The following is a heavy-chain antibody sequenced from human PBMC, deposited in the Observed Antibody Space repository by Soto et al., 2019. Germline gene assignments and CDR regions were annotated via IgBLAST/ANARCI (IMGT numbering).Heavy chain of an antibody. Sequence: GGSLRLSCEGSGFTFRSHSMNWVRQAPGRGLEWVASISTSSSFIYYGDSVRGRFIISRDNAKNSLDLQMDSLRVEDTAVYYCARENKDVNKSTSISSGFHGMDVWGQGITVTVS. CDR1: GFTFRSHS. D-gene: IGHD2-2*01. CDR3: ARENKDVNKSTSISSGFHGMDV. CDR2: ISTSSSFI. J-gene: IGHJ6*02. V-gene: IGHV3-21*01.